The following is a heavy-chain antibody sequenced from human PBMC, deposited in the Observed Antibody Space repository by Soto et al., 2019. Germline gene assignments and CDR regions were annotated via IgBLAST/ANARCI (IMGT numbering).Heavy chain of an antibody. CDR3: TRDASRDSSARSWFDP. CDR1: GFTFRSFT. V-gene: IGHV3-21*04. CDR2: ISSNSAYI. Sequence: GGSLRLSCAASGFTFRSFTMNWVRQAPGKGLEWVSTISSNSAYIYYTDALRGRFTISRDNAKNSLHLQMNSLRAEDTAVYYCTRDASRDSSARSWFDPWGPGTLVTVPQ. D-gene: IGHD6-13*01. J-gene: IGHJ5*02.